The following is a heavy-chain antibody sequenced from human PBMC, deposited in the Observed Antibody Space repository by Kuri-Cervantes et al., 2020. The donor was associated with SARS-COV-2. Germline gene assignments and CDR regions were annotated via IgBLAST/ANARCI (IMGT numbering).Heavy chain of an antibody. V-gene: IGHV1-69*04. J-gene: IGHJ3*02. CDR1: GGTLSTYT. Sequence: SVKVSCKASGGTLSTYTVTWVRQAPGQGLEWMGRIIPVLRVENYAQKFQGRVTITADKSTNTAYMELTSLRSEDTAVYYCARDSEFTRDAFEIWGQETMVTVSS. CDR2: IIPVLRVE. CDR3: ARDSEFTRDAFEI.